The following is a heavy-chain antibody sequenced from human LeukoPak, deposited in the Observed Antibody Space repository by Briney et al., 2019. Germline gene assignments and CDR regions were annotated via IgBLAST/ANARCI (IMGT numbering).Heavy chain of an antibody. D-gene: IGHD3-10*01. J-gene: IGHJ4*02. CDR2: ISGSGGST. V-gene: IGHV3-23*01. CDR3: AKEYDSGGYGANFDY. Sequence: GGSLRLSCAASGFTFSSYAMSWVRQAPGKGLEWVSVISGSGGSTYYADSVKGRFTISRDNSRNTMYLQMDSLRAEDTAVYYCAKEYDSGGYGANFDYWGQGTLVTVSS. CDR1: GFTFSSYA.